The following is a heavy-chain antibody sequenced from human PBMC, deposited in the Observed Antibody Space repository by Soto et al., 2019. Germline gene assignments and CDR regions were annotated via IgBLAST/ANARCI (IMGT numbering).Heavy chain of an antibody. CDR2: ISAYNGNT. CDR1: GYTFTSYG. CDR3: ARDPQHYYGSGSTTGGGAWFDP. V-gene: IGHV1-18*01. D-gene: IGHD3-10*01. Sequence: QVQLVQSGAEVKKPGASVKVSCKASGYTFTSYGISWVRQAPGQGLEWMGWISAYNGNTNYAQKLQGRVTMTTDTSTSTAYMELRSLRSADTAVYYCARDPQHYYGSGSTTGGGAWFDPWGQGTLVTVSS. J-gene: IGHJ5*02.